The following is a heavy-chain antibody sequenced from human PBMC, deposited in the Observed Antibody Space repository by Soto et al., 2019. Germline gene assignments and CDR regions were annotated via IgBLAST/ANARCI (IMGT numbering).Heavy chain of an antibody. D-gene: IGHD5-12*01. J-gene: IGHJ6*02. CDR3: AKNTVGLSRYYYYGMDV. CDR2: MAYDGSNE. CDR1: GFTFSSFG. Sequence: GGSLRLSCAASGFTFSSFGIHGVRQAPGKGLEWVAVMAYDGSNEYYADSVRGRFTISRDNSKSTVYLQMNSLRPEDTAVYYCAKNTVGLSRYYYYGMDVWGQGTTVTVSS. V-gene: IGHV3-30*18.